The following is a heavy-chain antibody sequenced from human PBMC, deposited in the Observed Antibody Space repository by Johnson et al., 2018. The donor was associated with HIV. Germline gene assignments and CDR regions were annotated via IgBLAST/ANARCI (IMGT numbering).Heavy chain of an antibody. CDR1: GFTFSSYG. J-gene: IGHJ3*02. V-gene: IGHV3-30*02. Sequence: QEKLVESGGGLVQPGGSLRLSCAASGFTFSSYGMHWVRQAPGKGLEWVAFIRYDGSNKYYADSVKGRFTISRDNAKNSLYLQMNSLRAEDTALYYCARDQRLIGYNFWSGYHVYAFDIWGQGTMVTVSS. D-gene: IGHD3-3*01. CDR2: IRYDGSNK. CDR3: ARDQRLIGYNFWSGYHVYAFDI.